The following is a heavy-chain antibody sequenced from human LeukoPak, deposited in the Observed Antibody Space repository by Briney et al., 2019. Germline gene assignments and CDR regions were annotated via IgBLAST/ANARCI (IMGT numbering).Heavy chain of an antibody. Sequence: ASVKVSCKASGYTFTGYYMHWVRQAPGQGLEWMGWINPNSGGTNYAQKFQGRVTMTRDTSISTAYMELSRLRSDDTAVYYCARDRSRNYDILTGYDYWGQGTPVTVSS. CDR1: GYTFTGYY. D-gene: IGHD3-9*01. CDR2: INPNSGGT. CDR3: ARDRSRNYDILTGYDY. J-gene: IGHJ4*02. V-gene: IGHV1-2*02.